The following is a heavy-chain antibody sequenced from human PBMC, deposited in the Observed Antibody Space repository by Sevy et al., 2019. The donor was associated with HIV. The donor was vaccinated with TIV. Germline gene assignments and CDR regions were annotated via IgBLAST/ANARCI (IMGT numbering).Heavy chain of an antibody. J-gene: IGHJ6*03. Sequence: GGSLRLSCAVSGFSFDSYGMTWVRQAPGKGLEWVSGIRGSGTRTYYADSVKGRFIISRDNSKNTLYLQMNSLRSEDTAIYYWGKGGGGHYDPDEIGYYFYYYNMDVWGKGTTVTVSS. D-gene: IGHD3-22*01. V-gene: IGHV3-23*01. CDR3: GKGGGGHYDPDEIGYYFYYYNMDV. CDR2: IRGSGTRT. CDR1: GFSFDSYG.